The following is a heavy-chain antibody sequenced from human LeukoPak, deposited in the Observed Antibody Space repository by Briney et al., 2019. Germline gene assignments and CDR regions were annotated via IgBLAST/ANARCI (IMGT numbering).Heavy chain of an antibody. V-gene: IGHV3-7*01. Sequence: GGSLRLSCAASGFTFSSYEMNWVRQAPGKGLEWVANIKQDGSEKYYVDSVKGRFTISRDNAKNSLYLQMNSLRAEDTAVYYCARDRGKNYYDSSGYYFWFDPWGQGTLVTVSS. CDR2: IKQDGSEK. CDR3: ARDRGKNYYDSSGYYFWFDP. J-gene: IGHJ5*02. CDR1: GFTFSSYE. D-gene: IGHD3-22*01.